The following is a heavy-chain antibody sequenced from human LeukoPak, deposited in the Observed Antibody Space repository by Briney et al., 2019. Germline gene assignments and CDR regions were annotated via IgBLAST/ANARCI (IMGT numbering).Heavy chain of an antibody. CDR2: IYHSGST. D-gene: IGHD5-18*01. J-gene: IGHJ6*03. CDR3: ASPAMAFIDQGRYNYYYYMDV. CDR1: GFTFSNAW. Sequence: GSLRLSCAASGFTFSNAWMSWVRQAPGKGLEWIGSIYHSGSTYYNPSLKSRVTISVDTSKNQFSLKLSSVTAADTAVYYCASPAMAFIDQGRYNYYYYMDVWGKGTTVTVSS. V-gene: IGHV4-38-2*01.